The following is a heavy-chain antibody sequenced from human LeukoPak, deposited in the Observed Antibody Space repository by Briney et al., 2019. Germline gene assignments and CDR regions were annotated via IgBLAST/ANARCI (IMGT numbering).Heavy chain of an antibody. J-gene: IGHJ4*02. Sequence: SETLSLTCAVYGGSFSGYYWSWIRQPPGKGLEWIGEINHSGSTNYNPSLKSRVAISVDTSKNQFSLKLSSVTAADTAVYYCARKLVLRYSRGYFDYWGQGTLVTVSS. D-gene: IGHD3-9*01. CDR1: GGSFSGYY. CDR2: INHSGST. CDR3: ARKLVLRYSRGYFDY. V-gene: IGHV4-34*01.